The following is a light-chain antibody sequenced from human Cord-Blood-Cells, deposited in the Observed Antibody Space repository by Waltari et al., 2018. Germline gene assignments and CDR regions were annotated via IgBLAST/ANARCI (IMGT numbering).Light chain of an antibody. CDR2: AAS. CDR3: QQSYRTLPYT. J-gene: IGKJ2*01. Sequence: DIQMPQSPSSLSASVGARVTITCRARKSISSYLNWYQQKPGTAPKLLIYAASSLQSGVPSRFSGSGSGTDFTLTISSLQPEDFATYYCQQSYRTLPYTFGQGTKLEIK. CDR1: KSISSY. V-gene: IGKV1-39*01.